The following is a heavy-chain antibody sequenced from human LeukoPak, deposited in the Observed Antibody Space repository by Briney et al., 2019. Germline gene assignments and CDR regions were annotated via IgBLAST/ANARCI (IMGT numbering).Heavy chain of an antibody. D-gene: IGHD1-26*01. J-gene: IGHJ4*02. CDR1: GFTFSSYA. CDR2: ISYDGSNK. Sequence: PGRSLRLSCAAYGFTFSSYAMHWVRQAPGKGLEWVAVISYDGSNKYYADSVKGRFTISRDNSKNTLYLQMNNLRAEDTAVYYCARDFSDSGSYNFPDYWGQGTLVTVSS. CDR3: ARDFSDSGSYNFPDY. V-gene: IGHV3-30-3*01.